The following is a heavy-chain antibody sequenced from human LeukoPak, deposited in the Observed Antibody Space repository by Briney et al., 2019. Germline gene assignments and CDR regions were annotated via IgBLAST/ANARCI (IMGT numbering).Heavy chain of an antibody. Sequence: GGSLRLSCAASGFTFSSSWMTWVRQAPGKGLEWVANIKPDGSEGSYVDSVKGRFTISRDNAKNSLFLQMISLRAEDTALYYCAREDSGHDDYWGQGTLVTVSS. D-gene: IGHD5-12*01. CDR1: GFTFSSSW. CDR3: AREDSGHDDY. V-gene: IGHV3-7*05. CDR2: IKPDGSEG. J-gene: IGHJ4*02.